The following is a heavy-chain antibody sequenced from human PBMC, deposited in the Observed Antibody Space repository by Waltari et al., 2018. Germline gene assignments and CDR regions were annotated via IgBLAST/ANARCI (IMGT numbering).Heavy chain of an antibody. CDR2: IYHSGSP. CDR3: ARVGYDSSGLHYYYYMDV. J-gene: IGHJ6*03. V-gene: IGHV4-38-2*01. D-gene: IGHD3-22*01. Sequence: QVQLQESGPGLVKPSETLSLTCAVSGYSISSGYYWGWIRQPPGKGLEWIGSIYHSGSPYYNPALKSRVTISVDTSKNQFSLKLSSVTAADTAVYYCARVGYDSSGLHYYYYMDVWGKGTTVTVSS. CDR1: GYSISSGYY.